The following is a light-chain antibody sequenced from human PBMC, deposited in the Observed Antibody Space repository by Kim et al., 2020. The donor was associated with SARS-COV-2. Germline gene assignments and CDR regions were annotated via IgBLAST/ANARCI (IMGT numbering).Light chain of an antibody. CDR3: NSRDSNDNVV. J-gene: IGLJ2*01. V-gene: IGLV3-19*01. CDR2: GKN. Sequence: VALGHTVRSTCQGDSLRSYYATWDQQKPGQAPIVVIYGKNNRPSGIPDRFSGSSSGNTASLTITGTQAGDEADYYCNSRDSNDNVVFGGGTQLTVL. CDR1: SLRSYY.